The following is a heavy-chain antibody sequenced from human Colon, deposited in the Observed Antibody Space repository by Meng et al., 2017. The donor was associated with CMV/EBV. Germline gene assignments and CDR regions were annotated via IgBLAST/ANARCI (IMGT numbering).Heavy chain of an antibody. J-gene: IGHJ4*02. CDR3: ARPLGYCSSTSCPPGY. Sequence: GESLKISCAASGFTFSSYSMNWVRQAPGKGLEWVSYISSSSSTIYYADSVKGRFTISRDNAKNSLYLQMNSLRAEDTAVYYCARPLGYCSSTSCPPGYWGQGTLVTVSS. D-gene: IGHD2-2*01. CDR2: ISSSSSTI. V-gene: IGHV3-48*04. CDR1: GFTFSSYS.